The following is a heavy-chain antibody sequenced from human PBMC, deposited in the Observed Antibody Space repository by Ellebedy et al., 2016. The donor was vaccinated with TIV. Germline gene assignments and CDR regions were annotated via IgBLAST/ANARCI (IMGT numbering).Heavy chain of an antibody. D-gene: IGHD3-10*01. Sequence: GESLKISCAASGFAVSSNYMTWVRQAPGRGLEWVSLIYSDGNTNYADSVRGRFTISRESAKNSFYLQMNSLTAGDTAVYYCARGGPGGDNWFFGLWGRGTRATVSS. V-gene: IGHV3-66*01. CDR3: ARGGPGGDNWFFGL. J-gene: IGHJ2*01. CDR2: IYSDGNT. CDR1: GFAVSSNY.